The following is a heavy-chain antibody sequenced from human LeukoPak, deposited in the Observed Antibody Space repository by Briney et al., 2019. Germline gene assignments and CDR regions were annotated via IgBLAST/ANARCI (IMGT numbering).Heavy chain of an antibody. CDR3: ARTGRYGDYSHYYYYYGMDV. J-gene: IGHJ6*02. V-gene: IGHV3-53*01. CDR2: IYSAGST. D-gene: IGHD4-17*01. CDR1: GFSVGNNY. Sequence: GGSLRLSCVGSGFSVGNNYMTWVRQAPGKGLEWVAVIYSAGSTIYADSVRARFSISRDNAKNSLYLQMNSLRAEDTAVYYCARTGRYGDYSHYYYYYGMDVWGQGTTVTVSS.